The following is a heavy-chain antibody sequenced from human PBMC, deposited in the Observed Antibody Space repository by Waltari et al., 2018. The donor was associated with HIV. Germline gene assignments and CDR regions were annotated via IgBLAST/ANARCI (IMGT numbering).Heavy chain of an antibody. J-gene: IGHJ4*02. D-gene: IGHD1-26*01. CDR3: ARDNSGSNDY. CDR2: IHYSGST. Sequence: QVQLQESGSGLVKPSETLSLTCTVSGGSISSTYRSWIRQPPGKGLEWIGYIHYSGSTNYNPSLKSRVTISLDTSKNQFSLKLSSVTAADTAFYYCARDNSGSNDYWGQGTLVTVSS. CDR1: GGSISSTY. V-gene: IGHV4-59*01.